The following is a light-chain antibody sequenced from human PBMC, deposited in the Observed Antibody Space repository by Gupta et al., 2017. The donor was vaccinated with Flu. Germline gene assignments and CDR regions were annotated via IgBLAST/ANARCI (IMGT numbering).Light chain of an antibody. V-gene: IGLV2-14*01. Sequence: QSALTQPASVSGSPAQSITISCTRTSSDVGGYNYVSWYQQHPGKAPKLMIYEVSNRPSGVSNRFSGSKSGNTASLTISGLQAEDEADYYCSSYTSSSTVVFGGGTKLTVL. CDR3: SSYTSSSTVV. CDR2: EVS. CDR1: SSDVGGYNY. J-gene: IGLJ2*01.